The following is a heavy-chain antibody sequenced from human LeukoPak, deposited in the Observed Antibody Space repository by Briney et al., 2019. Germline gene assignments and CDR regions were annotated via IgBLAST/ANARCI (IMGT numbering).Heavy chain of an antibody. J-gene: IGHJ5*02. Sequence: SETLSLTCTVSGGSISSGSYYWSWIRQPAGKGLEWIGRIYTSGSTNYNPSLKSRVTMSVDTSKNQFSLKLSSVTAADTAVYYCARDPLSRGVGNWFDPWGQGTLVTVSS. CDR3: ARDPLSRGVGNWFDP. CDR1: GGSISSGSYY. V-gene: IGHV4-61*02. CDR2: IYTSGST. D-gene: IGHD3-10*01.